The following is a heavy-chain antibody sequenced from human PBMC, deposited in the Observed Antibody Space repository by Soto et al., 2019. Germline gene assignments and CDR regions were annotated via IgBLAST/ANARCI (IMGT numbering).Heavy chain of an antibody. CDR1: GDTFTSYS. J-gene: IGHJ4*02. Sequence: SVKVSCKVSGDTFTSYSINWVRQAPGQGLEWMGGIIPIFGTPTYALKFQGRVTITAGDSTSTACVGRSRLSSDGTAVYCCARAAPLVSMAGPVWGQRTLVTVAS. V-gene: IGHV1-69*13. CDR2: IIPIFGTP. CDR3: ARAAPLVSMAGPV. D-gene: IGHD6-19*01.